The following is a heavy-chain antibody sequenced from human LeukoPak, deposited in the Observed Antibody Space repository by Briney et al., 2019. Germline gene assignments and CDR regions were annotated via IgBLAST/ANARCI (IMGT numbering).Heavy chain of an antibody. Sequence: SETLSLTCTVSGGSISSSSYYWGWIRQPPGKGLEWIGSIYYSGSTYYNPSLKSRVTISVDTSKNQFSLKLSSVTAADTAVYYCARDLYCSSTSCYVFDAFDIWGQGTMVTVSS. J-gene: IGHJ3*02. D-gene: IGHD2-2*01. V-gene: IGHV4-39*07. CDR1: GGSISSSSYY. CDR2: IYYSGST. CDR3: ARDLYCSSTSCYVFDAFDI.